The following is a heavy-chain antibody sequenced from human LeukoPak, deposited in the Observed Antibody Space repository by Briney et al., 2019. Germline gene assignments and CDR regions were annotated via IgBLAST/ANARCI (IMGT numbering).Heavy chain of an antibody. CDR2: ISGSGGST. D-gene: IGHD3-3*01. V-gene: IGHV3-23*01. CDR3: AKDLRAGYDFWSGYYAFDI. J-gene: IGHJ3*02. Sequence: GGSLRLSCAASGFTFSSYAMSWVRQAPGKGLEWVSAISGSGGSTYYADSVKSRFTISRDNSKNTLYLQMNSLRAEDTAVYYCAKDLRAGYDFWSGYYAFDIWGQGTMVTVSS. CDR1: GFTFSSYA.